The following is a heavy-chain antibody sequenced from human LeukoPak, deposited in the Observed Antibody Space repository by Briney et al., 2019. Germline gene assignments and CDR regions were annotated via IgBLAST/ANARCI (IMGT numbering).Heavy chain of an antibody. CDR1: GFNFSTYT. CDR3: AREPRDFDY. V-gene: IGHV3-21*01. J-gene: IGHJ4*02. Sequence: GGSLRLSCAASGFNFSTYTMNWVRQAPGRGLEWVSSISSTSAYIYYADSLKGRFTISRDNAKNSLYLQMNSLRAEDTAVYYCAREPRDFDYWGQGIQVTVSS. CDR2: ISSTSAYI.